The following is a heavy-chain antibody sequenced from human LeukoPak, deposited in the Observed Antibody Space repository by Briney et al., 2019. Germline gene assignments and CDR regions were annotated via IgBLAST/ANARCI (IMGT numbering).Heavy chain of an antibody. CDR2: ISNSGGTT. CDR3: TYNAPSGTGFDY. J-gene: IGHJ4*02. D-gene: IGHD5-24*01. CDR1: GFTFSNYA. V-gene: IGHV3-23*01. Sequence: PGGSLRLSCAASGFTFSNYALNWVRQAPGKGLEWVSGISNSGGTTYYADSVKGRFTISRDNSKNTLYVEMNSLKSEDTAVYYCTYNAPSGTGFDYWGQGTLVTVSP.